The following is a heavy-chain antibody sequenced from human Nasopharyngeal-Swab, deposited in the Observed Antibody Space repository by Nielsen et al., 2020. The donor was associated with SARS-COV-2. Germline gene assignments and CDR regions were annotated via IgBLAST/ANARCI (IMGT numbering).Heavy chain of an antibody. Sequence: SLNISCAASGFTFSNACMSWVRQAPGTGLEWDSAISGSGGSTYYADSVKGRFTISRDTSKNPLYLQMNRLRAEDTAVYYWAKDLIQLWPQGYYYGMGVWGQGTTVTVSS. D-gene: IGHD5-18*01. V-gene: IGHV3-23*01. CDR2: ISGSGGST. J-gene: IGHJ6*02. CDR3: AKDLIQLWPQGYYYGMGV. CDR1: GFTFSNAC.